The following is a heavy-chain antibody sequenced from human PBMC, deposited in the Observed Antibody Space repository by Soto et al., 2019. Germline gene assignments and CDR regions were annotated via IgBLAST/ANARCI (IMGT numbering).Heavy chain of an antibody. D-gene: IGHD4-17*01. Sequence: LSLTCAVYGGSFSGYYWSWIRQPPGKGLEWIGEINHSGSTNYNPSLKSRVTISVDTSKNQFSLKLSSVTAADTAVYYCARGVTTIMFPIIRPSNYLYYWGQGTLVPVSS. V-gene: IGHV4-34*01. CDR1: GGSFSGYY. CDR2: INHSGST. J-gene: IGHJ4*02. CDR3: ARGVTTIMFPIIRPSNYLYY.